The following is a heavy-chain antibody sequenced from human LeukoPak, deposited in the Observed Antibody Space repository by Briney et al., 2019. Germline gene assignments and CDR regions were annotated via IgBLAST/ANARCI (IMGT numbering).Heavy chain of an antibody. CDR2: ISYDGSNK. J-gene: IGHJ4*02. V-gene: IGHV3-30*03. Sequence: PGRSLRLSCAASGFTFSSYGMHWVRQAPGKGLEWVAVISYDGSNKYYADSVKSRFTISRDNSKNMLYLQMNSLRAEDTAVYYCARDKGAATEERSDYWGQGTLVTVSS. CDR3: ARDKGAATEERSDY. CDR1: GFTFSSYG. D-gene: IGHD1-26*01.